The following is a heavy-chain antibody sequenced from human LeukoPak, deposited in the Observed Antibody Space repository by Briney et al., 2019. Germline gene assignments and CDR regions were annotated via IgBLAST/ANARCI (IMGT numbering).Heavy chain of an antibody. CDR2: IYYSGST. J-gene: IGHJ4*02. V-gene: IGHV4-30-4*08. CDR3: ARGEDDYVWGSYRYTGMSPLDY. D-gene: IGHD3-16*02. Sequence: SQTLSLTCTVSGGSISSGDYYWSWIRQPPGKGLEWIGYIYYSGSTYYNPSLKSRVTISVDMSKNQFSLKLSSVTAADTAVYYCARGEDDYVWGSYRYTGMSPLDYWGQGTLVTVSS. CDR1: GGSISSGDYY.